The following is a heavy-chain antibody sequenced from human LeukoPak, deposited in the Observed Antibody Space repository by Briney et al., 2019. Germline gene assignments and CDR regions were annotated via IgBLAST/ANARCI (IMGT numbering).Heavy chain of an antibody. CDR2: INAGNGNA. V-gene: IGHV1-3*01. CDR1: GYTFTSYA. Sequence: GASVKVSCKASGYTFTSYAMHWVRQAPGQRLEWMGWINAGNGNAKYSQKFQGRVTITRDTSASTAYMELSSLRSEDTAVYYCARGRPYYYDSSGYPHRFDYWGQGTLVTVSS. CDR3: ARGRPYYYDSSGYPHRFDY. D-gene: IGHD3-22*01. J-gene: IGHJ4*02.